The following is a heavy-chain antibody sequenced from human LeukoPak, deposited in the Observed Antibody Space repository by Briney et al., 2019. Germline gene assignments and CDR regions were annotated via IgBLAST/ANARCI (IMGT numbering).Heavy chain of an antibody. V-gene: IGHV4-61*02. Sequence: PSETLSLTCTVSGGSISSGSYYWSWIRQPAGKGLEWIGRIYTSGSTNYNPSLKSRVTISVDTSKNQFSLKLSSVTAADTAVYYCARAYYDSSGYYLGFFPHKYYFDYWGQGTLVTVSS. CDR1: GGSISSGSYY. CDR2: IYTSGST. J-gene: IGHJ4*02. D-gene: IGHD3-22*01. CDR3: ARAYYDSSGYYLGFFPHKYYFDY.